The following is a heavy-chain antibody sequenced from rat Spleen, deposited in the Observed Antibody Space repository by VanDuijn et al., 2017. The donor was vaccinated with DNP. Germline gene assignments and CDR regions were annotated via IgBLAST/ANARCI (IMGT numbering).Heavy chain of an antibody. Sequence: QVQLKESGPGLVQPSQTLSLACSVSGFSLTSYHVHWVRQPSGKGLEWMGVIWKDATTTYNSALESRLSINRDTSKSQVFLKMNSLQTEDTAIYFCTRGYNNYGFFDYWGHGVMVTVSS. CDR2: IWKDATT. V-gene: IGHV2-32*01. CDR1: GFSLTSYH. J-gene: IGHJ2*01. D-gene: IGHD1-10*01. CDR3: TRGYNNYGFFDY.